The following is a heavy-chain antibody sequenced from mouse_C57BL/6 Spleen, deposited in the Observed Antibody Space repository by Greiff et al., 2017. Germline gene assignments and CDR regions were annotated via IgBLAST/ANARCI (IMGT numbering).Heavy chain of an antibody. CDR2: IDPSDSET. V-gene: IGHV1-52*01. D-gene: IGHD2-4*01. Sequence: QVQLQQPGAELVRPGSSVKLSCKASGYTFTSYWMHWVKQRPIQGLEWIGNIDPSDSETHYNQKFKDKATLTVDKSSSTAYMQLSSLTSEDSAVYYCARKAYDYDAGYYFDYWGQGTTLTVSS. J-gene: IGHJ2*01. CDR3: ARKAYDYDAGYYFDY. CDR1: GYTFTSYW.